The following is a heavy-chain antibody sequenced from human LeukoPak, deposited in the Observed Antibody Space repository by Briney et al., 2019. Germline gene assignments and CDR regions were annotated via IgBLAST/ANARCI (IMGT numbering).Heavy chain of an antibody. CDR1: GFTFDDYA. J-gene: IGHJ4*02. Sequence: GGSLRLSCAASGFTFDDYALHWVRQAPGKGLEWVSAISSNSATIDYADSVKGRFTISRDNAKNSLYLQMNSLRAEDTALYYCATGAYYYDSSGYKKSDYFDYWGQGTLVTVPS. CDR3: ATGAYYYDSSGYKKSDYFDY. V-gene: IGHV3-9*01. CDR2: ISSNSATI. D-gene: IGHD3-22*01.